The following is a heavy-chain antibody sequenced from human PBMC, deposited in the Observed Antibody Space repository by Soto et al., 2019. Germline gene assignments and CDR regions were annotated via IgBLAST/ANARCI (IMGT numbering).Heavy chain of an antibody. CDR2: IYYSGST. CDR1: GGSISSGDYY. Sequence: QVQLQESGPGLVKPSQTLSLTCTVSGGSISSGDYYWSWIRQPPGKGLEWIGYIYYSGSTYYHPSLRSRVTIAVDTSQNQCSLKLSSVTAADTAVYYCASHDYAHYGMDVWGQGTTVTVSS. CDR3: ASHDYAHYGMDV. D-gene: IGHD3-16*01. J-gene: IGHJ6*02. V-gene: IGHV4-30-4*01.